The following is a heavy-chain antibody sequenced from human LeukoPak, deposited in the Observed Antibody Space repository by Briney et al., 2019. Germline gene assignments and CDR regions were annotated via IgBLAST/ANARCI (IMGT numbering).Heavy chain of an antibody. CDR2: IYYSGST. V-gene: IGHV4-39*01. CDR3: ASLFSDYVGY. CDR1: GGSISSSSYY. J-gene: IGHJ4*02. Sequence: PSETLSLTCTVSGGSISSSSYYWGWIRQPPGKGLEWIGSIYYSGSTYYNPSLKSRVTISVDTSKNQFSLKLSSVTAADTAVYYCASLFSDYVGYWGQGTLVTVSS. D-gene: IGHD1-26*01.